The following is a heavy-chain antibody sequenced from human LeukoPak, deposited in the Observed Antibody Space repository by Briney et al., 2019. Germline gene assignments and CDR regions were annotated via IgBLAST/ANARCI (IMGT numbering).Heavy chain of an antibody. CDR3: ARDGWLSY. V-gene: IGHV3-7*01. CDR2: IKQDGSDK. Sequence: PGESLTLSCAASGFTFSAYWMSWVRQAPGKGLEWVANIKQDGSDKHYVDSVKGRFTIYRDNAKNSLYLEMSSLRDEDTAVYYCARDGWLSYWGQATMVTDCS. J-gene: IGHJ4*02. CDR1: GFTFSAYW. D-gene: IGHD6-19*01.